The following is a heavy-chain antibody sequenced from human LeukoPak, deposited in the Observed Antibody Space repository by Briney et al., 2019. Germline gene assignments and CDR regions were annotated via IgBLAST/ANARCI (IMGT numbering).Heavy chain of an antibody. D-gene: IGHD6-13*01. Sequence: GGSLRLSCAASGFTFSSYGMSWVRQAPEKGLEWVSGISGSGGSTYYADSVKGRFTISRDNLKDTLYLQMNSLRAEDTAVYYCVKDSDELIAAVYNWFDPWGQGTQVTVSS. CDR1: GFTFSSYG. V-gene: IGHV3-23*01. CDR2: ISGSGGST. CDR3: VKDSDELIAAVYNWFDP. J-gene: IGHJ5*02.